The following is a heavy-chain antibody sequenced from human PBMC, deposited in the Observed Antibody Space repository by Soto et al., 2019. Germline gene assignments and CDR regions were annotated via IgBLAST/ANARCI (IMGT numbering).Heavy chain of an antibody. CDR2: IIPIFGTA. V-gene: IGHV1-69*01. CDR1: GGTFSSYA. CDR3: AREGVVPAASPYYYYGMDV. Sequence: QVQLVQSGAEVKKPGSSVKVSCKASGGTFSSYAISWVRQAPGQGLGWMGGIIPIFGTANYAQKFQGRVTITADESTSTAYMELSSLRSEDTAVYYCAREGVVPAASPYYYYGMDVWGQGTTVTVSS. D-gene: IGHD2-2*01. J-gene: IGHJ6*02.